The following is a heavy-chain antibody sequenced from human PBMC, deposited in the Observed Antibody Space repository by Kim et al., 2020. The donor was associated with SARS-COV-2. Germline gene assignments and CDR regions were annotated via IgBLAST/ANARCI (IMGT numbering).Heavy chain of an antibody. D-gene: IGHD6-19*01. Sequence: GESLNISCKGSGYYFTNYWIGWVRQMPGKGLEWMGIIYPGDSNTRYSPSFQGQVTISADKSISTAYLQWSSLKASDTAIYYCARNGYSSGWYEFDYWGQGTQVTVSS. J-gene: IGHJ4*02. CDR2: IYPGDSNT. V-gene: IGHV5-51*01. CDR1: GYYFTNYW. CDR3: ARNGYSSGWYEFDY.